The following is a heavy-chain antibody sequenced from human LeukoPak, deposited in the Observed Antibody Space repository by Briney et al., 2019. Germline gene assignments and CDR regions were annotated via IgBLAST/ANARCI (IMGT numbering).Heavy chain of an antibody. CDR3: ALSFWSGPEAGYYYYYMDV. CDR1: GGSISSYY. V-gene: IGHV4-4*08. J-gene: IGHJ6*03. Sequence: SETLSLTCTVSGGSISSYYWSWIRQPPGKGLEWIGRIYTSGSTNYNPSLKSRVTISVDTSKNQFPLKLSSVTAADTAVYYCALSFWSGPEAGYYYYYMDVWGKGTTVTVSS. D-gene: IGHD3-3*01. CDR2: IYTSGST.